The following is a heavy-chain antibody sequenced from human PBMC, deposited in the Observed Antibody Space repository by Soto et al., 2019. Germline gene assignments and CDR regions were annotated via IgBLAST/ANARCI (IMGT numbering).Heavy chain of an antibody. CDR2: MNPNSGNT. CDR1: GYTFTSYD. Sequence: QVQLVQSGAEVKKPGASVKVSCKASGYTFTSYDINWVQQATGQGLEWMGWMNPNSGNTGYAQKLQGRVTMTRNTSISTAYMELSSLRSEDTAVYYCARGLGVPAAIRDNWFDPWGQGTLVTVSS. V-gene: IGHV1-8*01. J-gene: IGHJ5*02. CDR3: ARGLGVPAAIRDNWFDP. D-gene: IGHD2-2*02.